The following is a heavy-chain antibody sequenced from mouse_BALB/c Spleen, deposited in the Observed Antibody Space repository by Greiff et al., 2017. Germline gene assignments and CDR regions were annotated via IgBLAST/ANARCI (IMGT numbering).Heavy chain of an antibody. CDR1: GFTFSSYY. CDR2: INSNGGST. D-gene: IGHD4-1*01. J-gene: IGHJ4*01. CDR3: ARELTGTKAMDY. V-gene: IGHV5-6-2*01. Sequence: VQLKESGGGLVKLGGSPKLSCAASGFTFSSYYMSWVRQTPEKRLELVAAINSNGGSTYYPDTVKGRFTISRDNAKNTLYLQMSSLKSEDTALYYCARELTGTKAMDYWGQGTSVTVSS.